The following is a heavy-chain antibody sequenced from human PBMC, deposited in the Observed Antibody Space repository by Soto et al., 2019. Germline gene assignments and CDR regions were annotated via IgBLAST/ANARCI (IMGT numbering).Heavy chain of an antibody. CDR3: AKGIEVPAARPKHLNWFDP. J-gene: IGHJ5*02. CDR2: ISSSSSYI. V-gene: IGHV3-21*04. D-gene: IGHD2-2*02. CDR1: GFTFSSYS. Sequence: PGGSLRLSCAASGFTFSSYSMNWVRQAPGKGLEWVSSISSSSSYIYYADSVKGRFTISRDNAKNSLYLQMNSLRAEDTAVYYCAKGIEVPAARPKHLNWFDPWGQGTLVTVSS.